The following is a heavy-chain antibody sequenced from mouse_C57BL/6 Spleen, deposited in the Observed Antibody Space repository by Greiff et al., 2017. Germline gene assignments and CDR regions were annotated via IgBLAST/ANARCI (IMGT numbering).Heavy chain of an antibody. D-gene: IGHD1-1*01. Sequence: EVQRVESGGGLVKPGGSLKLSCAASGFTFSDYGMHWVRQAPETGLEWVAYISSGSSTIYYADTVKGRFTISRDNAKNTLFLQMTSLRSEDTAMYYCARPHYGSSPYYAMYYWGQGTSVTVSS. J-gene: IGHJ4*01. CDR2: ISSGSSTI. CDR3: ARPHYGSSPYYAMYY. V-gene: IGHV5-17*01. CDR1: GFTFSDYG.